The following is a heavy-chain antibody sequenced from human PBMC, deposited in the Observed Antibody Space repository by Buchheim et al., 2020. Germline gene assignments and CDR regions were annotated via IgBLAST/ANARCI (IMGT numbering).Heavy chain of an antibody. CDR3: ARVYCSSTNCQYDMDV. J-gene: IGHJ6*03. Sequence: QVQLVQSGAEVKTPGASVKVSCKASGYTFTSYAMHWVRQVPGQRLEWMGWINAANGNTRYSKKFQGRLTLTRDTSASTAYMELSSLSSEDTAVYYCARVYCSSTNCQYDMDVWGKGTT. CDR1: GYTFTSYA. D-gene: IGHD2-2*01. V-gene: IGHV1-3*01. CDR2: INAANGNT.